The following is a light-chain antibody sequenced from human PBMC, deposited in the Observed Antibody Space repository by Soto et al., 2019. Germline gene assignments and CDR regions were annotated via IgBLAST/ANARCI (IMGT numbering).Light chain of an antibody. CDR2: EVS. CDR1: SSDVGGYNY. CDR3: AAWDDSLNGRV. V-gene: IGLV2-14*01. Sequence: QSALTQPASVSGSPGQSITISCTGTSSDVGGYNYVSWYQQHPGKAPKLMISEVSNRPSGVSNRFSGSKSGNTASLTISGLQAEDEADYYCAAWDDSLNGRVFGTGTKVTVL. J-gene: IGLJ1*01.